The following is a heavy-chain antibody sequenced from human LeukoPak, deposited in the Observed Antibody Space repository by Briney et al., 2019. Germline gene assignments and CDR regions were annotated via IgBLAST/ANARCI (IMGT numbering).Heavy chain of an antibody. CDR1: GFTFSSYS. J-gene: IGHJ5*02. D-gene: IGHD3-10*01. V-gene: IGHV3-33*08. CDR3: ARDSSSGVTMVRGVISNWFDP. CDR2: IWYDGSNK. Sequence: PGGSLRLSCAASGFTFSSYSMNWVHQAPGKGLEWVAVIWYDGSNKYYADSVKGRFTISRDNSKNTLYLQMNSLRAEDTAVYYCARDSSSGVTMVRGVISNWFDPWGQGTLVTVSS.